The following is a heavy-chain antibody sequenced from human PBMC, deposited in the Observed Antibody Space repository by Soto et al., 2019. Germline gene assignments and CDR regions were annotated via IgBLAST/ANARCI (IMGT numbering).Heavy chain of an antibody. CDR3: ATSRRYYYYGMDV. J-gene: IGHJ6*02. D-gene: IGHD2-2*01. CDR2: INPNSGGT. V-gene: IGHV1-2*04. Sequence: GASVKVSCKASGYTFTGYYMHWVRQAPGQGLEWMGWINPNSGGTNYAQKFQGWVTITRDASISTAYMELSRLRSDDTAVYYCATSRRYYYYGMDVWGQGTTVTVS. CDR1: GYTFTGYY.